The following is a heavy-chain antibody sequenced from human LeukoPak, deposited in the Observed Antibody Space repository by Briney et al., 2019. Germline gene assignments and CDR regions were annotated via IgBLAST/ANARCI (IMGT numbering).Heavy chain of an antibody. J-gene: IGHJ5*02. CDR3: ARTAAGYSSGWYHWFDP. CDR1: GGTFSSYA. CDR2: INPSGGST. V-gene: IGHV1-46*01. Sequence: ASVKVSCKASGGTFSSYAISWVRQAPGQGLEWMGIINPSGGSTSYAQKFQGRVTMTRDTSTSTVYMELSSLRSEDTAVYYCARTAAGYSSGWYHWFDPWGQGTLVTVSS. D-gene: IGHD6-19*01.